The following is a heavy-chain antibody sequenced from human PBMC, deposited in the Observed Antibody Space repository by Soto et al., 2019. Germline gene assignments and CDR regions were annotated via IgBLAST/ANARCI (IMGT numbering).Heavy chain of an antibody. V-gene: IGHV3-23*01. CDR2: ISESGGGT. J-gene: IGHJ6*02. CDR1: GITFSTYA. CDR3: ATLRILVDPTG. Sequence: GGSLRLSCAASGITFSTYAMRWVRQAPGKGLESVSVISESGGGTYYADSVKGRFTISRGNSKNTLYLQMNSLRAEDTAVYYCATLRILVDPTGWGQGTTVTVSS. D-gene: IGHD2-15*01.